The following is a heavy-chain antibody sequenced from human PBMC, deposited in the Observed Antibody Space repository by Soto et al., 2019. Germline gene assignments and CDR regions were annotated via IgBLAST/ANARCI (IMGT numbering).Heavy chain of an antibody. CDR1: GFTFDDYT. V-gene: IGHV3-23*01. J-gene: IGHJ3*02. CDR3: AKGNSWSPALVLDI. Sequence: PGGSLRLSCAASGFTFDDYTMHWVRQAPGKGLEWVSAISGSGGSTYYADSVKGRFTISRDSSKNTLYLQMNSLRAEDTAVYYCAKGNSWSPALVLDIWGQGTMVTVSS. D-gene: IGHD1-7*01. CDR2: ISGSGGST.